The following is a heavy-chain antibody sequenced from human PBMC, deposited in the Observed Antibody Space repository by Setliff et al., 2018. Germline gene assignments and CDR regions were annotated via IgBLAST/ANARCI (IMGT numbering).Heavy chain of an antibody. Sequence: SETLSLTCTVSGGSISSGSYYWSWIRQPAGKGLEWIGHIYTSGNTYYNPSLKSRVTISVDTSKNQFSLKLSSVTAADTAVYYCARVPRFTDTRNAFDIWGQGTMVTVSS. J-gene: IGHJ3*02. CDR1: GGSISSGSYY. V-gene: IGHV4-61*09. CDR3: ARVPRFTDTRNAFDI. CDR2: IYTSGNT. D-gene: IGHD5-18*01.